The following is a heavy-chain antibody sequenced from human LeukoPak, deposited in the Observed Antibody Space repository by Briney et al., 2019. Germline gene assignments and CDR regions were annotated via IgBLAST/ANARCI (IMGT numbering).Heavy chain of an antibody. CDR3: ARGGLVVVVAATPSTTPGLLHWLDP. Sequence: ASVKVSCKASVYTFTSYGISWVRQATGQGLGWMGWISAYNGNTKYAQKVLGRVTMTTDTSTSTAYMELRSLRSDDTAVYYCARGGLVVVVAATPSTTPGLLHWLDPWGQGTLVSVSS. CDR2: ISAYNGNT. CDR1: VYTFTSYG. J-gene: IGHJ5*02. V-gene: IGHV1-18*01. D-gene: IGHD2-15*01.